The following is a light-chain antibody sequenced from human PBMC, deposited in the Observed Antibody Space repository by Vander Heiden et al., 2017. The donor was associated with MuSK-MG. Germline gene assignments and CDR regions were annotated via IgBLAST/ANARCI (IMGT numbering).Light chain of an antibody. Sequence: QSALTQPASVSGSPGQSITIPCTGTSSDVGSYNLVSWYQQHPGKAPKLMIYEVSKRPSGVSNRFSGSKSGNTASLTISGLQAEDEADYYCCSYAGSSWVVFGGGTKLTVL. CDR3: CSYAGSSWVV. J-gene: IGLJ2*01. V-gene: IGLV2-23*02. CDR2: EVS. CDR1: SSDVGSYNL.